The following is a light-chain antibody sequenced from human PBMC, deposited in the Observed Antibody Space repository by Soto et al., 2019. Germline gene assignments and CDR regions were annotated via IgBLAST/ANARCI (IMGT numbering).Light chain of an antibody. J-gene: IGKJ1*01. Sequence: EIALTQSPGTLSLSPGERATLSCRASQSVSSNYFAWYQQRRGQAPRLLLYGASSRANGVPDRFSGSGSGTDFTLTISRLEPEDFAVYYCQQYGGSPWTFGQGTKVEVK. CDR2: GAS. V-gene: IGKV3-20*01. CDR1: QSVSSNY. CDR3: QQYGGSPWT.